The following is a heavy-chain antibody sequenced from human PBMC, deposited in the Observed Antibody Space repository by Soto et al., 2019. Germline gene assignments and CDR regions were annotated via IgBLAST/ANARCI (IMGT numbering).Heavy chain of an antibody. V-gene: IGHV3-74*01. CDR2: INTDGSST. CDR1: GFTFSSYW. Sequence: EVQLVESGGGLVQPGGSLRLSCAASGFTFSSYWMHWVRQAPGKGLVWVSRINTDGSSTSYADSVKGRFTISRDNAKNTLYLQMNTLRAEDTAVYYCVRDRAYSGYDKWGQGTLVTVSS. CDR3: VRDRAYSGYDK. J-gene: IGHJ4*02. D-gene: IGHD5-12*01.